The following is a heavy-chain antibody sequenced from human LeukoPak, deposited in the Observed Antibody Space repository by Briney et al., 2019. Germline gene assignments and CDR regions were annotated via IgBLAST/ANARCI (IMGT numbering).Heavy chain of an antibody. CDR1: GYTFTGYY. D-gene: IGHD4-17*01. J-gene: IGHJ4*02. V-gene: IGHV1-2*02. CDR3: AGTFDYGDYGEYYFDY. Sequence: ASVKVSRKASGYTFTGYYMHWVRQAPGQGLEWMGWINPNSGGTNYAQKFQGRVTMTRDTSISTAYMELSRLRSDDTAVYYCAGTFDYGDYGEYYFDYWGQGTLVTISS. CDR2: INPNSGGT.